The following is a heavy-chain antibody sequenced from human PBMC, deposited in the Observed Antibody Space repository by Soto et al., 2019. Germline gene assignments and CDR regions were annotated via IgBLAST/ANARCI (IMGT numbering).Heavy chain of an antibody. CDR1: GFTFTSYW. CDR3: ARVDTAMVIGAGGYYDSSGSYYP. D-gene: IGHD3-22*01. V-gene: IGHV3-74*01. J-gene: IGHJ5*02. Sequence: EVQLVQSGGGLVQPGGSLRLSCAASGFTFTSYWMHWVRQAPGKGLVWVSRINSDGSSTSYADSVKGRFTISRDNAKNTLYLQMNSLRAEDTAVYYCARVDTAMVIGAGGYYDSSGSYYPWRQGTLVTVSS. CDR2: INSDGSST.